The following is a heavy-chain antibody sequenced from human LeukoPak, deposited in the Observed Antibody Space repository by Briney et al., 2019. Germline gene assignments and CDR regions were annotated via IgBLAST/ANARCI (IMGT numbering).Heavy chain of an antibody. V-gene: IGHV4-59*01. Sequence: PSETLSLTCTVSGGSLSSYYWSWIRQPPGKGLEWIGYIYYRGSTSYNPSLRSRVTISVDTSKNQFSLKLSSVTAADTAVYYCARCIGSSSFARWFDPWGQGTLVTASS. J-gene: IGHJ5*02. CDR2: IYYRGST. CDR3: ARCIGSSSFARWFDP. D-gene: IGHD6-6*01. CDR1: GGSLSSYY.